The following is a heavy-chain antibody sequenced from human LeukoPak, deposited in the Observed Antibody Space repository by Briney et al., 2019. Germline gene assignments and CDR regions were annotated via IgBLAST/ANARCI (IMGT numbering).Heavy chain of an antibody. CDR3: ARDSSTYYHGEKFDY. V-gene: IGHV4-61*02. CDR1: GGSISSGSYY. Sequence: SETLSLTCTVSGGSISSGSYYWSWIRQPAGKGLEWIGRIYTSGSTNYNPSLKSRVTISVDTSKNQFSLKLSSVTAADTAVYYCARDSSTYYHGEKFDYWGQGPLVTVSS. J-gene: IGHJ4*02. D-gene: IGHD3-22*01. CDR2: IYTSGST.